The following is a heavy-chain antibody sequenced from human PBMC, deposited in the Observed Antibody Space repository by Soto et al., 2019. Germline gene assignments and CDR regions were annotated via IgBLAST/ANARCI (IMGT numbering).Heavy chain of an antibody. CDR3: AGRSENGYNYDFDY. Sequence: QVLLVQSGAEVKKPGSSVKVSCKASGGTFNSYAFSWVRQAPGQGLEWMGGIIPIFGTPNYAQKFQGRVTITADETTSTAYMELSGLRSEDTAVYYCAGRSENGYNYDFDYWGQGTLVTVSS. V-gene: IGHV1-69*12. CDR1: GGTFNSYA. D-gene: IGHD5-12*01. CDR2: IIPIFGTP. J-gene: IGHJ4*02.